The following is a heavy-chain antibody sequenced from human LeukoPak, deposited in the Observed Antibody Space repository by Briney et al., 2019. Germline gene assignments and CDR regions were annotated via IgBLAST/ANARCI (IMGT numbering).Heavy chain of an antibody. J-gene: IGHJ5*02. D-gene: IGHD3-22*01. Sequence: PSETLSLTCAVSGGSISSSNWWGWVRQPPGKGLEWIGEIYHSGSTNYNPSLKSRVTTSVDKSKNQFSLKLSSVTAADTAVYYCASKYYYDSSGNSGPNWFDPWGQGTLVTVSS. CDR1: GGSISSSNW. CDR2: IYHSGST. CDR3: ASKYYYDSSGNSGPNWFDP. V-gene: IGHV4-4*02.